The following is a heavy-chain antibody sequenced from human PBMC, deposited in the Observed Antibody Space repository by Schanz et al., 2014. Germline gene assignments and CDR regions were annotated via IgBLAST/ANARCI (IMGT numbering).Heavy chain of an antibody. J-gene: IGHJ6*02. CDR2: IWSDGSTK. D-gene: IGHD6-13*01. CDR1: GFTFRDYY. CDR3: AREEGCGMAAAGPKRLFYGMDV. Sequence: VQLLDSGGGLVQPGGSLRLSCAASGFTFRDYYMSWIRQAPGKGPEWVAVIWSDGSTKYYADSVKGRFTISRDNSKNTLYLQMNRLRADDTAVYYGAREEGCGMAAAGPKRLFYGMDVWGQGTTVTVSS. V-gene: IGHV3-33*08.